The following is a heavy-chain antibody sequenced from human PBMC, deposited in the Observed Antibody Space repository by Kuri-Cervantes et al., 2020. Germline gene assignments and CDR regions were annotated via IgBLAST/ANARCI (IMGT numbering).Heavy chain of an antibody. CDR2: IIPMFGTA. D-gene: IGHD2-2*01. Sequence: SVKVSCKASGGPFSGYAISWVRQAPGQGLEWMGGIIPMFGTADYAQKFQGRVTITADKSTSTAYMELSSLRSEDTAVYYCATGYVRTGGLLSLDYWGQGTLVTVSS. J-gene: IGHJ4*02. V-gene: IGHV1-69*06. CDR1: GGPFSGYA. CDR3: ATGYVRTGGLLSLDY.